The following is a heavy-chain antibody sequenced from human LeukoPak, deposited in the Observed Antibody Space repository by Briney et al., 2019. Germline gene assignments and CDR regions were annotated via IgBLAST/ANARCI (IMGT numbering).Heavy chain of an antibody. Sequence: GGSLRLSCVASEFTFNNYWRNWARQAPGKGLEWVANIKEDGSDTHYVDSVKGRFTISRDNAKNLLYLQMDSLRVEDTAIYYCARDPRTVRIWGQGTLVTVSS. CDR3: ARDPRTVRI. D-gene: IGHD1-1*01. CDR1: EFTFNNYW. V-gene: IGHV3-7*01. J-gene: IGHJ4*02. CDR2: IKEDGSDT.